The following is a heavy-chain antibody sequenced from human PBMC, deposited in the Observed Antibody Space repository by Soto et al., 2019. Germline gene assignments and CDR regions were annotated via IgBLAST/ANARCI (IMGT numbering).Heavy chain of an antibody. CDR2: ISADGSDK. D-gene: IGHD2-21*01. CDR1: GFTFSNFG. V-gene: IGHV3-30*03. Sequence: QVQLVESVVGVVQPGRSLRLSCAASGFTFSNFGMHWVRQAPGKGLEWVAAISADGSDKYFSDSVKGRFTISRDNSKNTLFLQMNSLRVEDTAVYYCTTGIEVARQELEYWCQGTLVTVSS. CDR3: TTGIEVARQELEY. J-gene: IGHJ4*02.